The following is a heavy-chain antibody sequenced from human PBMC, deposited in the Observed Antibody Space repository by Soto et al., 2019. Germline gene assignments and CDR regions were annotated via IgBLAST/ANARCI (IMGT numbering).Heavy chain of an antibody. J-gene: IGHJ6*03. CDR2: VIPRLDAS. CDR3: ASGKSQMSQDRMGFYYYMDV. V-gene: IGHV1-69*08. D-gene: IGHD1-1*01. Sequence: QVQLVQSGADVKKPGSSAKISCTASGAAFSNYTFTWVRRAPGQGLEWVGRVIPRLDASNYAEKFQDRVPISADRSTSTVYMELSGLRSEDSAIYYCASGKSQMSQDRMGFYYYMDVWGKGTTVTVSS. CDR1: GAAFSNYT.